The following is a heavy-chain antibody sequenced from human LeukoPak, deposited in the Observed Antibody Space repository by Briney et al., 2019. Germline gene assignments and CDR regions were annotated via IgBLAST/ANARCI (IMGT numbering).Heavy chain of an antibody. CDR2: IHTSGDT. J-gene: IGHJ4*02. V-gene: IGHV4-4*09. Sequence: GSLRLSCVVSGFTFKNYAMSWVRQAPGKGLEWIGYIHTSGDTSYNPSLKSRVTISVDSSKKQFSLKLGSVTAADTAVYYCATSPKVTYFDYWGQGTLVTVSS. CDR3: ATSPKVTYFDY. CDR1: GFTFKNYA.